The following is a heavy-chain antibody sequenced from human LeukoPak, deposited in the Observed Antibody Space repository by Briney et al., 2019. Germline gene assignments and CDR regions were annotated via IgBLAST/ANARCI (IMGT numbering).Heavy chain of an antibody. J-gene: IGHJ6*04. CDR1: GFTFSSYW. Sequence: GGSLRLSCVASGFTFSSYWMSWVRQAPGKGLEWVANIKQDGSEKYYVDSVKGRFTISRDNAKNSLYLQMNSLRAEDTAVYYCAREDYYYYYGMDVWGKGTTVTVSS. V-gene: IGHV3-7*03. CDR2: IKQDGSEK. CDR3: AREDYYYYYGMDV.